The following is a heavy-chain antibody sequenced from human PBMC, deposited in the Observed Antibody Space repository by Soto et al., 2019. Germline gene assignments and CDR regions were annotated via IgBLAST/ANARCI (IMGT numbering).Heavy chain of an antibody. V-gene: IGHV2-5*02. J-gene: IGHJ4*02. CDR3: AHIVVAGLGYDFDY. CDR2: IYWDDDK. CDR1: GFSLSSTRVA. Sequence: QITLKESGPTLVKPTQTLTLTCTFSGFSLSSTRVAVGWIRQPPGKALEWLALIYWDDDKRYSSFLKSSLTITKDTSKNQVVLTMSNMDPVDTARYYCAHIVVAGLGYDFDYWGQGTLVTVSS. D-gene: IGHD6-19*01.